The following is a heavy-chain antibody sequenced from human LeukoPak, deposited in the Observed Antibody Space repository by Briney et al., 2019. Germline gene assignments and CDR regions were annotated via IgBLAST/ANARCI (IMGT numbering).Heavy chain of an antibody. D-gene: IGHD3-22*01. CDR1: GFTFSSYS. CDR3: ARDKRGYDSSGYSY. Sequence: PGGSLRLSCAASGFTFSSYSMNWVRQAPGKGLELVSYISSSSSTIYYADSVKGRFTISRDNAKNSLYLQMNSLRDEDTAVYYCARDKRGYDSSGYSYWGQGTLVTVSS. V-gene: IGHV3-48*02. J-gene: IGHJ4*02. CDR2: ISSSSSTI.